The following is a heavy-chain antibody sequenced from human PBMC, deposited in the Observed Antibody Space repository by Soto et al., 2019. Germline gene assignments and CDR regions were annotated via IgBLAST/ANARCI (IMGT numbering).Heavy chain of an antibody. Sequence: GGSLRLSCAASGFTFSTYSMNWVRQAPGKGLEWVSSIHSSSSYIYYAESVKGRFTISRDNARNSLYLQMNSLRAEDTAVYYCARGLRYFDWFKDYWGQGTLVTVSS. CDR3: ARGLRYFDWFKDY. J-gene: IGHJ4*02. CDR2: IHSSSSYI. D-gene: IGHD3-9*01. CDR1: GFTFSTYS. V-gene: IGHV3-21*01.